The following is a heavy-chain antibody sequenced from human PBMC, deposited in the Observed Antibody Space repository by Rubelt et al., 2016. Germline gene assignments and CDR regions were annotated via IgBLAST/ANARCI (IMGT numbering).Heavy chain of an antibody. Sequence: QVQLKQWGAGLLKPSDTLSLTCAVYGGSFSGYHWSWIRQSPGKGLEWIVDVHHSGNTNYSPSLTGRVTIAEYPFKNQFSLKLNCLTAAETAVYYCARGLGMGWFDSWGHGTQVTVFS. J-gene: IGHJ5*01. D-gene: IGHD1-26*01. CDR1: GGSFSGYH. CDR2: VHHSGNT. CDR3: ARGLGMGWFDS. V-gene: IGHV4-34*01.